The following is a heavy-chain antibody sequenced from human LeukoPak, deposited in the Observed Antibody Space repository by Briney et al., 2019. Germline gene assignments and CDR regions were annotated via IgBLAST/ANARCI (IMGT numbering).Heavy chain of an antibody. J-gene: IGHJ5*02. V-gene: IGHV4-61*02. CDR3: AWGDSSGYPFDP. D-gene: IGHD3-22*01. CDR1: GGSITSGNYY. Sequence: PSQTLSLTCTVSGGSITSGNYYWSWFRQPAGKGLEYIGRIYTSGGTRGSTYYNPSLKRRVTISVARSQHQFSLQLTSVTPAATPGYYCAWGDSSGYPFDPWGQGTLVTVSS. CDR2: IYTSGGTRGST.